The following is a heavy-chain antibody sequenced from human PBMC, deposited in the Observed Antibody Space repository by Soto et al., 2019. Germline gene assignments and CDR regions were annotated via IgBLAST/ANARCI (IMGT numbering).Heavy chain of an antibody. J-gene: IGHJ6*02. V-gene: IGHV4-31*03. CDR3: AREVDGSGNYYYGMDV. CDR2: IYYSGST. Sequence: PSETMSLTCTVSGGSISSGGYYWSWIRQHPGKGLEWIGYIYYSGSTYYNPSLKSRVTISVDTSKNQFSLKLSSVTAADTAVYYCAREVDGSGNYYYGMDVCGQGTTVTVP. D-gene: IGHD3-10*01. CDR1: GGSISSGGYY.